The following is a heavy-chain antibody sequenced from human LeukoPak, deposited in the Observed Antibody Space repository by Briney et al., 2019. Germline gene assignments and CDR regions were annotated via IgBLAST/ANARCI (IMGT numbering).Heavy chain of an antibody. J-gene: IGHJ4*02. CDR3: AREDY. CDR2: IYYSGST. V-gene: IGHV4-61*01. CDR1: GGSVSSGSYY. Sequence: SETLSLTCTVSGGSVSSGSYYWSWIRQPPGKGLEWIGYIYYSGSTNYDPSLKSRVTISVDTSKNQFSLKLSSVTAADTAVYYCAREDYWGQGTLVTVSS.